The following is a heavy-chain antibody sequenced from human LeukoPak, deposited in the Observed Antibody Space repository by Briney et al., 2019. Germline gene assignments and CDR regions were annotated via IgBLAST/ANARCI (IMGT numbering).Heavy chain of an antibody. J-gene: IGHJ4*02. D-gene: IGHD3-10*01. Sequence: GGSLSLSCAASGFLFDHYALHWVRQAPGKGLEWVSLISWDGGSTYYADSVKGRFTISRDNSKNSLYLQMNSLRVEDTAVYYCARGPPYGSRSDFLDYWGLGTLVTVSS. V-gene: IGHV3-43D*03. CDR1: GFLFDHYA. CDR3: ARGPPYGSRSDFLDY. CDR2: ISWDGGST.